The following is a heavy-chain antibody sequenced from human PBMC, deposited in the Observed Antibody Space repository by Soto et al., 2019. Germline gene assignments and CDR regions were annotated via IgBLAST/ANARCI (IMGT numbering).Heavy chain of an antibody. J-gene: IGHJ4*02. Sequence: QVQLVQSGAEVMKPGASVKVSCKASGYTFINYYIHWERQAPGHGLEWMALINPTGGSTNYAQKFQGRLTVTMDTSTSTVYMELSSLTSEDTSMYYCARHLAAADVWGQGTLVTVSS. V-gene: IGHV1-46*01. CDR2: INPTGGST. CDR1: GYTFINYY. D-gene: IGHD2-15*01. CDR3: ARHLAAADV.